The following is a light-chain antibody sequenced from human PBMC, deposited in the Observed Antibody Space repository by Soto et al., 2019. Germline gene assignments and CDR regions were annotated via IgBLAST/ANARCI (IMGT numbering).Light chain of an antibody. CDR1: TSNIGSNT. CDR2: SSN. Sequence: QSVLTQPPSASGTPGQRVTISCSGSTSNIGSNTVNWYQHLPGTTPKLLIYSSNQRPSGVPDRFSGSQYGTSASLAISGLQSEDEADYYCAAWDHSLNGHVVFGGGTKVTVL. J-gene: IGLJ2*01. CDR3: AAWDHSLNGHVV. V-gene: IGLV1-44*01.